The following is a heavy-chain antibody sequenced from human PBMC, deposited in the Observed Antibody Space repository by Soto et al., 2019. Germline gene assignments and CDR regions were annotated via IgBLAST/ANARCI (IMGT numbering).Heavy chain of an antibody. CDR2: ISPVARP. CDR1: GDSFSGYF. D-gene: IGHD4-17*01. Sequence: SETLSLTCDVSGDSFSGYFCNWLRQPPWKGLEWIGGISPVARPRYNPSLETRITISVDTPNTQFSLNLTSVTDADTAVYYCASGYGYFRQWGQGALVTVSS. V-gene: IGHV4-34*01. CDR3: ASGYGYFRQ. J-gene: IGHJ4*02.